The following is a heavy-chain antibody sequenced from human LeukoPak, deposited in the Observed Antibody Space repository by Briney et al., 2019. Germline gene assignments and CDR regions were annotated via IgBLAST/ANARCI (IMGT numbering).Heavy chain of an antibody. J-gene: IGHJ4*02. D-gene: IGHD3-22*01. CDR2: ISAYNGNT. CDR1: GYTFTSYG. CDR3: ARLYYDSSGYYRTRFSDY. V-gene: IGHV1-18*01. Sequence: ASVKVSCKASGYTFTSYGISWVRQAPGQGLEWMGWISAYNGNTNYAQKLQGRVTMTTDTSTSTAYMELRSLRSDDTAVYYCARLYYDSSGYYRTRFSDYWGQGTLVTVSS.